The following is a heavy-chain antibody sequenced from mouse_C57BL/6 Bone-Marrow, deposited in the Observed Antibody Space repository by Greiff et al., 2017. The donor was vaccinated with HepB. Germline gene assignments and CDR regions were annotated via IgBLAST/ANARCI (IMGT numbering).Heavy chain of an antibody. Sequence: EVQLQQSGAELARPGASVKLSCKASGYTFTSYGISWVKQRTEQGLEWIGRIDPEDGETKYAPKFQGKATITADTSSNTAYLQLSSLTSEDTAVYYCASGSSYGFAYWGQGTLVTVSA. CDR1: GYTFTSYG. D-gene: IGHD1-1*01. CDR2: IDPEDGET. V-gene: IGHV14-2*01. J-gene: IGHJ3*01. CDR3: ASGSSYGFAY.